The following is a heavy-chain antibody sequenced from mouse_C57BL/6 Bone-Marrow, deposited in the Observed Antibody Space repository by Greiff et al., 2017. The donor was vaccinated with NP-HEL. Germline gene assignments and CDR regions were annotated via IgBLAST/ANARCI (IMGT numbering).Heavy chain of an antibody. CDR2: ISSGGSYT. V-gene: IGHV5-6*01. CDR3: ARQDRGGWTS. J-gene: IGHJ4*01. CDR1: GFTFSSYG. Sequence: EVQLVESGGDLVKPGGSLKLSCAASGFTFSSYGMSWVRQTPDKRLEWVATISSGGSYTYYPDSVKGRFTISGDNAKNTLYLQMSSLKSEDTAMYYCARQDRGGWTSWGQGTSVTVSS. D-gene: IGHD2-3*01.